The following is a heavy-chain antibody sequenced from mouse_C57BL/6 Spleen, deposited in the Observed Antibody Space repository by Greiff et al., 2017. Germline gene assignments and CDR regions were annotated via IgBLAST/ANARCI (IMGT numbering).Heavy chain of an antibody. CDR3: ARGGPGGSSSYYAMDY. Sequence: QVQLQQPGAELVMPGASVKLSCKASGYTFTSYWMHWVKQRPGQGLEWIGEIDPSDSYTNYNQKFKGKSTLAVDKSSSTAYMQLSSLTSEDSAVYYCARGGPGGSSSYYAMDYWGQGTSVTVSS. CDR1: GYTFTSYW. V-gene: IGHV1-69*01. CDR2: IDPSDSYT. J-gene: IGHJ4*01. D-gene: IGHD1-1*01.